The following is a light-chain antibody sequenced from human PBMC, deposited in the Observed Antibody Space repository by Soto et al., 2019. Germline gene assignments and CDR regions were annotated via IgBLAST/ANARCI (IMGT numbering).Light chain of an antibody. CDR1: QDIRNN. Sequence: DIQMTQSPSSLSASIGDRITITCRATQDIRNNLAWFQKKPGKAPKSLIYAASILQSGVPSKFSGSGYGTYFTLTISSPQPEDVATYYCQQDERYPLTFAGGTKVEI. V-gene: IGKV1-16*02. J-gene: IGKJ4*01. CDR2: AAS. CDR3: QQDERYPLT.